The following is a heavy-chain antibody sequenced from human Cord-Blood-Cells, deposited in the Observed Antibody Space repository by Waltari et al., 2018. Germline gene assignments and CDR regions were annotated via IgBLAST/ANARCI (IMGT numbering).Heavy chain of an antibody. V-gene: IGHV1-46*01. CDR1: GYPFTSYY. Sequence: QVQLVQSGAEVKKPGASVKVSCKASGYPFTSYYMPWVRQAPGQGLEWMGIINPSGGSTSYAQKFQGRVTMTRDTSTSTVYMELSSLRSEDTAVYYCAREGLGDAFDIWGQGTMVTVSS. J-gene: IGHJ3*02. CDR3: AREGLGDAFDI. CDR2: INPSGGST.